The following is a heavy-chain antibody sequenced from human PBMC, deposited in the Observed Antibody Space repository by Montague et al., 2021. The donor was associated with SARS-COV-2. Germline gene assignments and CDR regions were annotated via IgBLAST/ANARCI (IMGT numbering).Heavy chain of an antibody. CDR2: SNHSGST. V-gene: IGHV4-34*01. CDR3: ARGRRITRIVVVINDIWFDP. D-gene: IGHD3-22*01. Sequence: SETLSLTCAVYGGSFSGCYWSWIRQPPWKGLEWMGESNHSGSTNYYPSLKSRVTITVDTSKNQFSLKLSYVTAADTAVYYCARGRRITRIVVVINDIWFDPWGQGTLVTVSS. J-gene: IGHJ5*02. CDR1: GGSFSGCY.